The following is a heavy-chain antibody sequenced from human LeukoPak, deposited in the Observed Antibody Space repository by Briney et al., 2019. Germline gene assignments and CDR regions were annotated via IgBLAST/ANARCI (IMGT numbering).Heavy chain of an antibody. CDR3: ARANMVFGVDIEQNWFDL. CDR2: ISGYNGNT. Sequence: ASVKVSCKASGDTFNRHGINWVRQAPGQGLEWMGWISGYNGNTNYERKVQGRVTLTRDASTSTAYMELRNLRSDDTAVYFCARANMVFGVDIEQNWFDLWGQGTRVIVS. J-gene: IGHJ5*02. D-gene: IGHD3-3*01. CDR1: GDTFNRHG. V-gene: IGHV1-18*01.